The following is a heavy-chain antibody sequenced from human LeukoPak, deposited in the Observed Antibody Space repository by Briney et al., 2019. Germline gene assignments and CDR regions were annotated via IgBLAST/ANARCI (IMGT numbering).Heavy chain of an antibody. CDR1: GYTFTSYG. Sequence: ASVKVSCKASGYTFTSYGISWVRQAPGQGPEWMGWISAYNGNTKYAQKIQGRVTMTTDTSTSTVYMELRSLRSDDTAVYYCARDRRYCSSTSCPNWFDPWGQETLVTVSS. J-gene: IGHJ5*02. CDR2: ISAYNGNT. D-gene: IGHD2-2*01. CDR3: ARDRRYCSSTSCPNWFDP. V-gene: IGHV1-18*01.